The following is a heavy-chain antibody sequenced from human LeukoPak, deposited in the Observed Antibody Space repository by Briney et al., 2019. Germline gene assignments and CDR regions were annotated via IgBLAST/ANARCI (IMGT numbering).Heavy chain of an antibody. J-gene: IGHJ3*02. CDR2: ISGSGGST. CDR1: GFTFSSYG. Sequence: GGSLRLSCAASGFTFSSYGMSWVRQAPGKGLEWVSAISGSGGSTYYADSVKGRFTISRDNSKNTLYLQMNSLRAEDTAVYYCARKVVAATFWYAFDIWGQGTMVTVSS. D-gene: IGHD2-15*01. CDR3: ARKVVAATFWYAFDI. V-gene: IGHV3-23*01.